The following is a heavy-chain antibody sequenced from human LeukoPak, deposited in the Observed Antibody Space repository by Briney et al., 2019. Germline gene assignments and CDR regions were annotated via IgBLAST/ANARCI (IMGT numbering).Heavy chain of an antibody. CDR1: GFTFSNYW. J-gene: IGHJ6*02. D-gene: IGHD3-16*01. CDR2: VKLDGSEK. CDR3: ARHSYHALDV. Sequence: PGGSLRLSCAASGFTFSNYWMTWVRQAPGKGLEWVANVKLDGSEKYDVDSVKGRFTISRDNAKNSLFLQMNSLRVEDTAVYYCARHSYHALDVWGQGTTATVSS. V-gene: IGHV3-7*01.